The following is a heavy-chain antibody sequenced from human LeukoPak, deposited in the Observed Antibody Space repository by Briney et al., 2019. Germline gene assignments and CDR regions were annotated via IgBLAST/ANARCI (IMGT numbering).Heavy chain of an antibody. J-gene: IGHJ5*02. Sequence: ASVKVSCKAAGYTFTRYYMFWVREAPGQGLEWMGRINPNSGGTNYAQKLQGRVTMTRDTSISTAYMELSKLRSDDTVGYYCARGDCTCGSCYSVGNWFDPWGEGTMVTVSS. V-gene: IGHV1-2*05. CDR3: ARGDCTCGSCYSVGNWFDP. D-gene: IGHD2-15*01. CDR1: GYTFTRYY. CDR2: INPNSGGT.